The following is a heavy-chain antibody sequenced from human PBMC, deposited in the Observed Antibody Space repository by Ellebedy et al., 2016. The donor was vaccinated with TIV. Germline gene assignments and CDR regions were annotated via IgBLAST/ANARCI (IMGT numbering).Heavy chain of an antibody. V-gene: IGHV3-7*01. Sequence: GESLKISCVASEFTFSSHWMSWVRQAPGKGLEWVANIKQDGSEKYYVDSVKGRFTISRDNAKNSLYLQMDSLKVEDTAVCYCVRGGYSLRYWGQGTLVSVSP. CDR1: EFTFSSHW. J-gene: IGHJ4*02. CDR3: VRGGYSLRY. CDR2: IKQDGSEK. D-gene: IGHD5-18*01.